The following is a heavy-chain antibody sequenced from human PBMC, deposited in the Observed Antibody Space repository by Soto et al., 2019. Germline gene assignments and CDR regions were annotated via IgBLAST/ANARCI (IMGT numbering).Heavy chain of an antibody. CDR2: INHSGST. V-gene: IGHV4-34*01. Sequence: QVQLQQWGAGLLKPSETLSLTCAVYGGSFSAYYWSWIRQPPGKGMEWIGEINHSGSTNYNPSLKSRVTISVDTYNNQFSLKLSSVTAADTAVYYCARGVYYYVWGITQADYWGQGTLVTVSS. CDR3: ARGVYYYVWGITQADY. J-gene: IGHJ4*02. D-gene: IGHD3-16*01. CDR1: GGSFSAYY.